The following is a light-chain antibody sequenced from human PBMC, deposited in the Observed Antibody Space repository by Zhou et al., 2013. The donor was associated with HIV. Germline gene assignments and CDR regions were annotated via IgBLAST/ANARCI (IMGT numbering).Light chain of an antibody. J-gene: IGKJ1*01. CDR3: HQYNTYWWT. Sequence: DIQMTQSPPSLSAYTGDRVTITCRASQSISSWLAWYQQKPGKAPKLLIYRASSLESGVPSRFSGSGSGTEFTLTINSLQPDDFATYYCHQYNTYWWTFGQGTKVEIK. V-gene: IGKV1-5*03. CDR1: QSISSW. CDR2: RAS.